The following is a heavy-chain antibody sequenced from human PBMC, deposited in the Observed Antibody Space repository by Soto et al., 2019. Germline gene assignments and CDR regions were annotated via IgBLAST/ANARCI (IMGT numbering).Heavy chain of an antibody. V-gene: IGHV4-39*01. CDR1: GSSISSSSYY. J-gene: IGHJ4*02. CDR2: IYYSGST. D-gene: IGHD1-26*01. CDR3: ARRGSYYADNFDY. Sequence: SETLSLTCTVSGSSISSSSYYWGWIRQPPGKGLEWIGSIYYSGSTYYNPSLKSRVTISVDTSKNQFSLKLSSVTAADTAVYYCARRGSYYADNFDYWGQGTLVTVSS.